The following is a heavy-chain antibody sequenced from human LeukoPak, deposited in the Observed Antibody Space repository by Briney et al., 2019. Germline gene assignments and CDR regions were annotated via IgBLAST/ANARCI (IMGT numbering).Heavy chain of an antibody. D-gene: IGHD7-27*01. Sequence: ASVKVSCKAFGYTFTGYFIHWVRQAPGQGLEWMGRINPNSGDTNYEQTFQGRVTMTRDTSISTVYMDLSRLTSADTAVYYCARDLSSTSNWELDYWGQGTPVTVSS. CDR1: GYTFTGYF. CDR2: INPNSGDT. V-gene: IGHV1-2*06. CDR3: ARDLSSTSNWELDY. J-gene: IGHJ4*02.